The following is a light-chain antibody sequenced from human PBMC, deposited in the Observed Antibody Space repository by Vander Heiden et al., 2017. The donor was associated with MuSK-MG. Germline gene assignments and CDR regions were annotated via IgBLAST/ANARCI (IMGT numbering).Light chain of an antibody. CDR2: KAS. Sequence: DIQMTQTPSTLAASVGDRVTITCRASQTINTWVTWYQQKPGRAPRLLIYKASTLDSGVSTRFTGSGSGTEFTLTISSLQPEDSATYYCQQDVRHPYTFGQGTKLEIK. V-gene: IGKV1-5*03. CDR3: QQDVRHPYT. CDR1: QTINTW. J-gene: IGKJ2*01.